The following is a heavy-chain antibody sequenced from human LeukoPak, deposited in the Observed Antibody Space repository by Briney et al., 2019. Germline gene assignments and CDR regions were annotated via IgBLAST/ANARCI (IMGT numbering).Heavy chain of an antibody. V-gene: IGHV4-59*08. CDR2: IYYSGST. Sequence: PSESLSLTCAVYGGSFSGYYWSWIRQPPGKGLEWIGYIYYSGSTNYNPSLKSRVTISVDTSKNQFALKLSSVTAADTAVYYCAGHPEMATSEIDYWGQGTLVTV. CDR3: AGHPEMATSEIDY. CDR1: GGSFSGYY. J-gene: IGHJ4*02. D-gene: IGHD5-24*01.